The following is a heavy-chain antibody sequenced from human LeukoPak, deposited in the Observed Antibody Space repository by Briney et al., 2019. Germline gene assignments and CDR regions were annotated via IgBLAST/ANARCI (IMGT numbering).Heavy chain of an antibody. V-gene: IGHV3-30*01. D-gene: IGHD6-13*01. J-gene: IGHJ6*02. CDR3: AKDILPIAAAGTYYYYGMDV. CDR1: GFTFISYA. CDR2: ISYDGSNE. Sequence: PGGSLRLSCAASGFTFISYAMHWVRQTPGKGLEWVALISYDGSNEYYADSVKGRFTISRDNSKNTLYLQMNSLRAEDTALYYCAKDILPIAAAGTYYYYGMDVWGQGTTVTVSS.